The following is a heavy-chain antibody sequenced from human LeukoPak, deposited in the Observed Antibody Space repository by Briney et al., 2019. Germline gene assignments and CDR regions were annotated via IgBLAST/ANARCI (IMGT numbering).Heavy chain of an antibody. CDR1: GYTFTSYT. Sequence: ASVKVSCKASGYTFTSYTMHWVRQAPGQRLEWMGWINTGNGDTKYSQKFQGRVTMTEDTSTDTAYMELSSLRSEDTAVYYCATVPYGGNRNWFDPWGQGTLVTVSS. D-gene: IGHD4-23*01. CDR2: INTGNGDT. V-gene: IGHV1-3*04. CDR3: ATVPYGGNRNWFDP. J-gene: IGHJ5*02.